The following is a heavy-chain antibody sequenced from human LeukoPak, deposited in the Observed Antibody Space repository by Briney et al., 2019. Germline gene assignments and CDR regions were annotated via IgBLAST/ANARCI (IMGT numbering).Heavy chain of an antibody. CDR1: GFTFSSYA. CDR3: ALSGSYYGYYYMDV. J-gene: IGHJ6*03. CDR2: ISGSGGST. D-gene: IGHD1-26*01. V-gene: IGHV3-23*01. Sequence: GGSLRLSCAASGFTFSSYAMSWVRQAPGKGLEWVSGISGSGGSTYYADSVKGRFTISRDNSKNTLYLQMNSLRSDDTAVYYCALSGSYYGYYYMDVWGKGTTVTVSS.